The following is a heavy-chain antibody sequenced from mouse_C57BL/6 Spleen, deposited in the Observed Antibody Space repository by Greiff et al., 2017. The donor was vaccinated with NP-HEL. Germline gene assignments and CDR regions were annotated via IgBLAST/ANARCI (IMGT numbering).Heavy chain of an antibody. V-gene: IGHV5-4*03. CDR2: ISDGGSYT. D-gene: IGHD1-1*01. J-gene: IGHJ2*01. CDR1: GFTFSSYA. CDR3: ARVLNYYGSSYFDY. Sequence: EVKVEESGGGLVKPGGSLKLSCAASGFTFSSYAMSWVRQTPEKRLEWVATISDGGSYTYYPDNVKGRFTISRDNAKNNLYLQMSHLKSEDTAMYYCARVLNYYGSSYFDYRGQGTTLTVSS.